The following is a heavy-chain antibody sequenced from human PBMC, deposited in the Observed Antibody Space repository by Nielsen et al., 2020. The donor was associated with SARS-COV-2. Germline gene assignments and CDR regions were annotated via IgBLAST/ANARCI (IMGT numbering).Heavy chain of an antibody. J-gene: IGHJ6*02. V-gene: IGHV4-59*01. Sequence: SETLSLTCTVSGGSISTYYWNWIRQPPGKGLEWIGYIYYSGSTKYNPSLESRATISVDTSKNQLSLKLSSVTAADTAVYYCAKYYYSGLDVWGQGTTVTVSS. CDR1: GGSISTYY. CDR2: IYYSGST. CDR3: AKYYYSGLDV.